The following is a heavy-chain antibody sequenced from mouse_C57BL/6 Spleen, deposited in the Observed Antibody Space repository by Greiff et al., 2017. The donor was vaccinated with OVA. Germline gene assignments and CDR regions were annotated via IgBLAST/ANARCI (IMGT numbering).Heavy chain of an antibody. CDR1: GFTFSDAW. CDR2: IRNKANNHAT. D-gene: IGHD2-14*01. CDR3: TGWPTIGGAMDY. J-gene: IGHJ4*01. Sequence: EVQLQQSGGGLVQPGGSMKLSCAASGFTFSDAWMDWVRQSPEKGLEWVAEIRNKANNHATYYAESVKGRFTISRDDSKSSVYLQMNSLRAEDTGIYYCTGWPTIGGAMDYWGQGTSVTVSS. V-gene: IGHV6-6*01.